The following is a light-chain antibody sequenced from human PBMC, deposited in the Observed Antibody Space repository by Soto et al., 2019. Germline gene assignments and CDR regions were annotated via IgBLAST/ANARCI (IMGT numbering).Light chain of an antibody. Sequence: DLQMTQSPSTLSASVGDRVTITCRASQSISSWLAWYQQKPGEAPKLLIYKASSLESGVPSRFSGIGTGTEVTLTISCLQPDDIAAYYCQQYDSYPRTFGQGTKVEIK. CDR1: QSISSW. J-gene: IGKJ1*01. V-gene: IGKV1-5*03. CDR2: KAS. CDR3: QQYDSYPRT.